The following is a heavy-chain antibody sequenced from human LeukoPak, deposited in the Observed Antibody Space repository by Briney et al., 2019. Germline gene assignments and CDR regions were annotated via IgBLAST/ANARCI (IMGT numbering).Heavy chain of an antibody. V-gene: IGHV3-43*02. J-gene: IGHJ4*02. D-gene: IGHD6-25*01. CDR2: ITGDGGST. Sequence: PGGSLRLSCAASGFTFDDYAMFWVRQAPGKGLEWVSLITGDGGSTYYADSVKGRFTISRDNSKNSLYLQMNSLRTEDTALYFCARHMGGSGCYLAAFWGQGTQVTVSS. CDR1: GFTFDDYA. CDR3: ARHMGGSGCYLAAF.